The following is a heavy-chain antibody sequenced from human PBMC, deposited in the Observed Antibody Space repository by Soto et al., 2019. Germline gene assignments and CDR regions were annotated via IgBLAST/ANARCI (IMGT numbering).Heavy chain of an antibody. CDR1: GFPFSSDA. V-gene: IGHV3-23*01. Sequence: EVQLLESGGGLVQPGGSLRLDCAASGFPFSSDAMSWVRQAQGQGLEWGSAIRGSGGSTYYADSVKGLLAISRDNSKHTLYLQMNSLRAEDTAVYDCASKGAAAAPSWFDPWGQVTLVTVSS. CDR2: IRGSGGST. J-gene: IGHJ5*02. CDR3: ASKGAAAAPSWFDP. D-gene: IGHD6-13*01.